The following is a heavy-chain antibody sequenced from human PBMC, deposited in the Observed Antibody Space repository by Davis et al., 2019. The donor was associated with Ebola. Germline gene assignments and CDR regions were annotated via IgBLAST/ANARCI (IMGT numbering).Heavy chain of an antibody. D-gene: IGHD2-2*01. CDR1: GGSFSGYY. J-gene: IGHJ6*02. CDR2: INHSGST. CDR3: ANPAADILGRGMDV. Sequence: SETLSLTCAVYGGSFSGYYWSWIRQPPGKGLEWIGEINHSGSTNYNSFFKSRVTISVDTSKNQFSLKLSSVTAADTAVYYCANPAADILGRGMDVWGQGTTVTVSS. V-gene: IGHV4-34*01.